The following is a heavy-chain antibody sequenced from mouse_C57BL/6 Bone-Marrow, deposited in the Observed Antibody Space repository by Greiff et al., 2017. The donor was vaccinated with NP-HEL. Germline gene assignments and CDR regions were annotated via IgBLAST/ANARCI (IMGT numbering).Heavy chain of an antibody. CDR1: GFNIKNSY. Sequence: EVQLQQSVAELVRPGASVKLSCTASGFNIKNSYMHWVKQRPEQGLEWIGRIDPANGNTKYAPKFQGKATITADTSSNTAYLQLSSLTSEDTAIYYCASRSDGYYEGFAYWGQGTLVTVSA. CDR3: ASRSDGYYEGFAY. J-gene: IGHJ3*01. CDR2: IDPANGNT. V-gene: IGHV14-3*01. D-gene: IGHD2-3*01.